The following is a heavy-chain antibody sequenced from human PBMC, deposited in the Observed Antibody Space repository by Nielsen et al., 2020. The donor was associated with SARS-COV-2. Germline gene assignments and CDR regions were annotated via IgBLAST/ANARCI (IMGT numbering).Heavy chain of an antibody. CDR3: ATDAAAGTGYYFDY. J-gene: IGHJ4*02. CDR2: ISAYNGNT. CDR1: GYTFTSYG. Sequence: ASVKVSCKASGYTFTSYGISWVRQAPGQGLEWMGWISAYNGNTNYAQKFQGRVTMTEDTSTDTAYMELSSLRSEDTAVYYCATDAAAGTGYYFDYWGQGTLVTVSS. V-gene: IGHV1-18*01. D-gene: IGHD6-13*01.